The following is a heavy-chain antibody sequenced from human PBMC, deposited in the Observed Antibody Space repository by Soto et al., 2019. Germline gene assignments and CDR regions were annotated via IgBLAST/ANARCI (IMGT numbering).Heavy chain of an antibody. CDR3: AKATATGGGAFDI. J-gene: IGHJ3*02. D-gene: IGHD2-8*02. CDR1: GFTFSSYW. Sequence: TGGSLRLSCAASGFTFSSYWMHWVRQAPGKGLVWVSRINSDGSSTSYADSVKGRFTISRDNAKNTVYLQMNSLTAGDTAVYYCAKATATGGGAFDICGQGTMVTVSS. V-gene: IGHV3-74*01. CDR2: INSDGSST.